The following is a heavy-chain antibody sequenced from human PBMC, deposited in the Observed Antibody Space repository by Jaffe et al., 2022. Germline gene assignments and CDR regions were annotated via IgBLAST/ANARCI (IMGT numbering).Heavy chain of an antibody. CDR2: ISGSGGST. Sequence: EVQLLESGGGLVQPGGSLRLSCAASGFTFSSYAMSWVRQAPGKGLEWVSAISGSGGSTYYADSVKGRFTISRDNSKNTLYLQMNSLRAEDTAVYYCASREDTIFGVVTLLDYYYMDVWGKGTTVTVSS. D-gene: IGHD3-3*01. CDR1: GFTFSSYA. J-gene: IGHJ6*03. V-gene: IGHV3-23*01. CDR3: ASREDTIFGVVTLLDYYYMDV.